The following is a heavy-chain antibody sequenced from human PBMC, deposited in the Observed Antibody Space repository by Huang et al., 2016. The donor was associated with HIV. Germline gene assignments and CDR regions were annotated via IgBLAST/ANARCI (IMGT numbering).Heavy chain of an antibody. CDR3: TRGRSGGSGWYG. J-gene: IGHJ4*02. Sequence: QVQLVQSGAEVKMPGASVKVSCKTSGYTFTGYYIHWVRQAPGQGLEWMGWVNPSGGATSYAQKFQGRVSMTTDTSINTACMELFGRIYDDTAVYFCTRGRSGGSGWYGWGQGTLVTVSS. V-gene: IGHV1-2*02. CDR2: VNPSGGAT. D-gene: IGHD6-19*01. CDR1: GYTFTGYY.